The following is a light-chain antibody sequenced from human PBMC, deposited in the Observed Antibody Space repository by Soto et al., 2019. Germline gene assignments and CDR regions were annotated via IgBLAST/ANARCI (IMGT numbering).Light chain of an antibody. CDR1: QGIRTD. CDR3: LQHYNYPQT. Sequence: DIQMTQSPSSLSASVGDRVTITCRASQGIRTDLVWYQQKPGKAPKRLIYGASSLQSGVPSRFSGSGSGTKFSLPVSSLQPEGFATYYCLQHYNYPQTFGPGTTVEIK. J-gene: IGKJ1*01. V-gene: IGKV1-17*01. CDR2: GAS.